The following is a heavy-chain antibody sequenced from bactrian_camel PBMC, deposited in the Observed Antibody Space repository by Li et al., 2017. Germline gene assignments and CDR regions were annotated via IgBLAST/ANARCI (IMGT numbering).Heavy chain of an antibody. CDR2: IDSAGRE. Sequence: QAGGSLKLSCHISSIPYAWYCMGWFRQAAGKEREGVATIDSAGREFYADDVKGRFTLSIDRARDTVYLQMNNLKPEDTAVYSCGTFGNRFCEARGQGTQVTVS. D-gene: IGHD5*01. CDR1: SIPYAWYC. V-gene: IGHV3S56*01. CDR3: GTFGNRFCEA. J-gene: IGHJ4*01.